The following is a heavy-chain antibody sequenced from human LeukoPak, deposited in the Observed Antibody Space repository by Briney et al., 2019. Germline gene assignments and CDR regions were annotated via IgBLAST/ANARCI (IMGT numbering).Heavy chain of an antibody. CDR1: GFTFSDYY. J-gene: IGHJ6*03. V-gene: IGHV3-11*01. D-gene: IGHD3-10*01. CDR3: ARDARGVTEYYYYYYMDV. Sequence: GGSLRLSCAASGFTFSDYYMSWIRQAPGKGLEWVSYISSSGSTIYYADSVKGRFTISRDNAKNSLYLQMNSLRAEDTAVYYCARDARGVTEYYYYYYMDVWGKGTTVTISS. CDR2: ISSSGSTI.